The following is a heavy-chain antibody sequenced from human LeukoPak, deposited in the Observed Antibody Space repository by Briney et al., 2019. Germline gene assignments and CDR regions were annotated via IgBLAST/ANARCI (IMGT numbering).Heavy chain of an antibody. Sequence: SETLSLTCTVSGVSISNYYWSWIPQPAGRGGEGVGRRYASGSTSYNPSLNSRVTMSVDTSKTHFCLKLDSVTAADTAMHYCARDVIRSSSSSNSFYYYMDVWGKGTTVTVSS. D-gene: IGHD6-6*01. CDR3: ARDVIRSSSSSNSFYYYMDV. J-gene: IGHJ6*03. V-gene: IGHV4-4*07. CDR1: GVSISNYY. CDR2: RYASGST.